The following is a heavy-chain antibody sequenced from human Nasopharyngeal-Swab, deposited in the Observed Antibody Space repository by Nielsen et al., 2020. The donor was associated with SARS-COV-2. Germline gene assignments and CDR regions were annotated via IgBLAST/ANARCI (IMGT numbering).Heavy chain of an antibody. J-gene: IGHJ4*02. CDR2: INPSGGST. CDR3: ATERIMITFGGVLDY. D-gene: IGHD3-16*01. V-gene: IGHV1-46*01. Sequence: ASVKVSCKASGYTFTSYYMHWVRQAPGQGLEWMGIINPSGGSTSYAQKFQGRVTVTRDTSTSTVYMELSSLRSEDTAVYYCATERIMITFGGVLDYWGQGTLVTVSS. CDR1: GYTFTSYY.